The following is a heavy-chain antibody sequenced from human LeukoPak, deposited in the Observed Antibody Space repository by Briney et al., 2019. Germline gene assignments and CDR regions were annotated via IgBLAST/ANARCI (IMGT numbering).Heavy chain of an antibody. J-gene: IGHJ6*02. CDR2: IYHSGST. CDR1: GGSISSSNW. Sequence: PSETLSLTCAVSGGSISSSNWWSWVRQPPGKGLEWIGEIYHSGSTNYNPSLKSRVTISVDKSKNQFSLKLSSVTAADTAVYYCARGEPYCSSTSCYIYYYYYYGMDVWGQGTTVTVSS. D-gene: IGHD2-2*02. V-gene: IGHV4-4*02. CDR3: ARGEPYCSSTSCYIYYYYYYGMDV.